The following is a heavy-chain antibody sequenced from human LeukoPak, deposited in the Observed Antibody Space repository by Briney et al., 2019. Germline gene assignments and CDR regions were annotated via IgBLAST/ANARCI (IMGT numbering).Heavy chain of an antibody. CDR1: GFTFTSYA. J-gene: IGHJ4*02. V-gene: IGHV3-23*01. CDR3: AKQGYSSSWNHFDY. CDR2: ISGSGGST. D-gene: IGHD6-13*01. Sequence: PGGSQTLSCAASGFTFTSYAMSWVRNAPGRGLEWVSAISGSGGSTYYAHSVKGRFTTSRDNSKNTLYLRMNSLRAEDTAVYYCAKQGYSSSWNHFDYWGEGTQDTVPS.